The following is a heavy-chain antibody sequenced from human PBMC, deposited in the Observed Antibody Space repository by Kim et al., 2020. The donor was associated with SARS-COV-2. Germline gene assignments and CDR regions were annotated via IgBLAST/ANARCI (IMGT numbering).Heavy chain of an antibody. CDR3: ARVRYGSGSYYPDY. D-gene: IGHD3-10*01. Sequence: GGSLRLSCAASGFTFSSYSMNWVRQAPGKGLEWVSYISSSISTIYYADSVKGRFTISRDNAKNSLYLQMNSLRDEDTAVYYCARVRYGSGSYYPDYWGQGTLVTVSS. J-gene: IGHJ4*02. CDR1: GFTFSSYS. V-gene: IGHV3-48*02. CDR2: ISSSISTI.